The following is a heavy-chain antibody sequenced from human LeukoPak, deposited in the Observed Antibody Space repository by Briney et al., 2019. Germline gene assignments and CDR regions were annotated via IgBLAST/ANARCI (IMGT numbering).Heavy chain of an antibody. CDR1: GYSFTSYW. V-gene: IGHV5-10-1*01. CDR3: ARDEGGSGSEGMDV. Sequence: GEYLKISCKGSGYSFTSYWISWVRQMPGKGLGWMGRIHPSDSCTNYSPSFQGHVNISADKSISTAYPQWSSLKASDTAMYYCARDEGGSGSEGMDVWGQGTTVTVSS. CDR2: IHPSDSCT. D-gene: IGHD3-10*01. J-gene: IGHJ6*02.